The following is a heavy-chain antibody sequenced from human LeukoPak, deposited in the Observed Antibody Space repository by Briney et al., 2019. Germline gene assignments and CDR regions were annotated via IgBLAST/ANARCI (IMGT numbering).Heavy chain of an antibody. CDR3: AGPGYSGYDSFSGMDV. D-gene: IGHD5-12*01. CDR2: IWYDGSNK. J-gene: IGHJ6*02. V-gene: IGHV3-33*01. CDR1: GFTFSSYG. Sequence: GGSLRLSCAASGFTFSSYGMHWVRQAPGKGLEWVAVIWYDGSNKYYADSVKGRFTISRDNSKNTLYLQMNSLRAEDTAVYYCAGPGYSGYDSFSGMDVWGQGTTVTVSS.